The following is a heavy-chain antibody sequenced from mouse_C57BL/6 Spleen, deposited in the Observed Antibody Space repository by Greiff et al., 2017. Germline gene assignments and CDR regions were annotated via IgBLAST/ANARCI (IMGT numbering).Heavy chain of an antibody. J-gene: IGHJ1*03. V-gene: IGHV1-62-2*01. CDR3: ARGGYYGSKGVFDV. CDR1: GYTFTEYT. Sequence: QVHVKQSGAELVKPGASVKLSCKASGYTFTEYTIHWVKQRSGQGLEGIGWFYPGSGSIKYNEKFKDKATLTADKSSSTVYMELSRLTSEDSAVYFCARGGYYGSKGVFDVWGTGTTVTVSS. D-gene: IGHD1-1*01. CDR2: FYPGSGSI.